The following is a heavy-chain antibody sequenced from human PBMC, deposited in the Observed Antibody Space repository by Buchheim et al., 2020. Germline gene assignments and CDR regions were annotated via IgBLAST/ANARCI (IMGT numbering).Heavy chain of an antibody. V-gene: IGHV2-70*15. J-gene: IGHJ2*01. CDR3: ARMLIAARPTDWYFDL. CDR1: GFSLSTSGMC. D-gene: IGHD6-6*01. CDR2: IDWADAK. Sequence: QVTLRASGPALVKPTQTLTLTCTFSGFSLSTSGMCVSWIRQPPGKALEWLARIDWADAKYYRTSLKTRLTISKDTSKHHVVLTMTNMDPVDTATYYCARMLIAARPTDWYFDLWGRGTL.